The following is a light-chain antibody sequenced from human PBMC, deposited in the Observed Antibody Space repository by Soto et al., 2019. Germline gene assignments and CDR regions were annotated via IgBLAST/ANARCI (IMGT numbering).Light chain of an antibody. CDR2: GAS. V-gene: IGKV3-20*01. J-gene: IGKJ3*01. CDR1: QSVSSNY. Sequence: EIVLTQSPGTLSLSPGERATLSCRASQSVSSNYLAWHQHRPGQAPRLLIYGASSRATGIPDRFSGSGSGTDFTLTISRLEPEDSAVYYCQQYGRAPRTFGPGTKVDIK. CDR3: QQYGRAPRT.